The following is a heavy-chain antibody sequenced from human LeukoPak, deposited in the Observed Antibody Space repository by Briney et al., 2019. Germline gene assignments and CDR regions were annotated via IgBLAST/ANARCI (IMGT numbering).Heavy chain of an antibody. CDR2: ISGSGVST. CDR1: GLTFSSYA. CDR3: AKHLGYSSSHMDY. D-gene: IGHD6-13*01. J-gene: IGHJ4*02. V-gene: IGHV3-23*01. Sequence: GGSLRLSCAASGLTFSSYAMSWVRQAPGKGLEWASAISGSGVSTYYADSVKGRFTISRDNSKNTLYLQMNSLRDEDTAVYYCAKHLGYSSSHMDYWGQGTLVTVSS.